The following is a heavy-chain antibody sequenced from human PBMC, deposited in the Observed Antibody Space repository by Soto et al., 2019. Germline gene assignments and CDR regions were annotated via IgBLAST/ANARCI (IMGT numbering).Heavy chain of an antibody. CDR1: GYSFTSYW. Sequence: GESLKISCKGSGYSFTSYWIGWVRQMPGKGLEWMGIIYPGDSDTRYSPSLQGQVTISADKSISTAYLQWSSLKASDTAMYYCARLGTRYYDSSGYYYYGMDVWGQGTTVTVSS. V-gene: IGHV5-51*01. CDR3: ARLGTRYYDSSGYYYYGMDV. J-gene: IGHJ6*02. CDR2: IYPGDSDT. D-gene: IGHD3-22*01.